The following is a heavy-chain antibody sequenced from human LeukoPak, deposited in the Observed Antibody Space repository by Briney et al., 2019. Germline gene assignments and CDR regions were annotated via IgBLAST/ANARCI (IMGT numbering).Heavy chain of an antibody. V-gene: IGHV4-4*07. CDR2: IYTSGST. CDR1: GGSISSYY. Sequence: PSETLSLTCTVSGGSISSYYWSWIRQPAGKGLEWIGRIYTSGSTNYNPSLKSRVTMSVDTSKNQFSLKLSSVTAADTAVYYCARSGSGSYYKGDAFDIWGQGTMVTVSS. CDR3: ARSGSGSYYKGDAFDI. J-gene: IGHJ3*02. D-gene: IGHD3-10*01.